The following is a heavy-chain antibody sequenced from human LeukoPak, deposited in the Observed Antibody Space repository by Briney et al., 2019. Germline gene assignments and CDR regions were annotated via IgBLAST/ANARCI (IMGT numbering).Heavy chain of an antibody. CDR2: ISGSGGST. Sequence: TGGSLRLSCAASGFTFSSYAMSWVRQAPGKGLEWVSAISGSGGSTYYADSVKGRFTISRDNSKNTLYLQMNSLRAEDTAVYYCARARPGIAAAGTGYYFDYWGQGTLVTVSS. D-gene: IGHD6-13*01. V-gene: IGHV3-23*01. CDR1: GFTFSSYA. J-gene: IGHJ4*02. CDR3: ARARPGIAAAGTGYYFDY.